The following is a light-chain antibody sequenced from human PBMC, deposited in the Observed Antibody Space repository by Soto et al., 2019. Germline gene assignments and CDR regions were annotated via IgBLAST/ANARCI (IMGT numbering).Light chain of an antibody. Sequence: EIVLTKSPGTLSLSPGERATLSCRASQSVSSSHLAWYQQKPGQTPRLLIYGASNRASGIPDRFSGSGSGTDFTLTISRLEPEDFAVYYCQQYGSSPRSFGQGTKVEIK. J-gene: IGKJ1*01. V-gene: IGKV3-20*01. CDR2: GAS. CDR3: QQYGSSPRS. CDR1: QSVSSSH.